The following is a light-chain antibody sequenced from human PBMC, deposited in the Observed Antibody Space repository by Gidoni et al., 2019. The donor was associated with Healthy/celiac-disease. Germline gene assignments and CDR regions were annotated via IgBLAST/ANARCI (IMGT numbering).Light chain of an antibody. CDR1: QSVSSN. J-gene: IGKJ4*01. Sequence: EIVMTQSPATLSVSPGERATLSCRASQSVSSNLAWYQQKPGQAPRRLIDGASTRAPGIPARFSGSGSGTEFTLTISSLQSEDFAVYYCQQYNNWPLTFGGGTKVEIK. CDR2: GAS. V-gene: IGKV3-15*01. CDR3: QQYNNWPLT.